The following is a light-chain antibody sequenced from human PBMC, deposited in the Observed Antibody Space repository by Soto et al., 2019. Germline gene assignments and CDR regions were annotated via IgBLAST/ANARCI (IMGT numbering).Light chain of an antibody. Sequence: QSVLTQPPSVSGAPGQRVTISCTGSSSNIGAGYDVHWYQQLPGTAPKLLIYGNSNRPSGVPDRFSGSKSGTSASLAITGLQAEDEADYYCQSYDSRLSVVFGGRTQLTVL. J-gene: IGLJ2*01. CDR1: SSNIGAGYD. CDR3: QSYDSRLSVV. V-gene: IGLV1-40*01. CDR2: GNS.